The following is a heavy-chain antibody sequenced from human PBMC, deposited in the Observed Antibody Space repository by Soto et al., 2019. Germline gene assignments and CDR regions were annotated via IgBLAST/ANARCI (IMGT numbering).Heavy chain of an antibody. Sequence: GGSLRLSCAASGFAVSANYVSWVRQAPGKGLEWVSLIYSDGSTYYADSVKGRFTFSRDNSRNTLYLQMNSLTAEDTAVYYCTRVSSPLPTNYFDPWGQGTTVTVSS. CDR1: GFAVSANY. CDR2: IYSDGST. D-gene: IGHD6-6*01. CDR3: TRVSSPLPTNYFDP. J-gene: IGHJ5*02. V-gene: IGHV3-53*01.